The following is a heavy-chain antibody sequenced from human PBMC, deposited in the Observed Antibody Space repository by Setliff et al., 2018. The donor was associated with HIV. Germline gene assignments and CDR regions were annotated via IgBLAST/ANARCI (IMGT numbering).Heavy chain of an antibody. CDR1: GGSLSGFY. CDR3: SRGGWKTLHDAFDI. D-gene: IGHD1-1*01. Sequence: PSETLSLTCAVYGGSLSGFYWNWTRQSPGKGLEWIGEINHRGGVNYNPSFNSRFTISRDNSKNTLYLQMNSLRTEDTAVYYCSRGGWKTLHDAFDIWGQGTMVTVSS. V-gene: IGHV4-34*01. CDR2: INHRGGV. J-gene: IGHJ3*02.